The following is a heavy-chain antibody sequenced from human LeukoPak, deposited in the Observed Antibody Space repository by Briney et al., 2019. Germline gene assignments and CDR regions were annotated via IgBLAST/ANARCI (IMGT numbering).Heavy chain of an antibody. CDR2: INPNSGGT. CDR1: GYTFTGYY. CDR3: ARVRGVYCSSTSCYHFDY. J-gene: IGHJ4*01. Sequence: ASVKLSCKASGYTFTGYYMHWVRQAPGQGLEWMGWINPNSGGTNYAQKFQGRVTMTRDTSISTAYMELSRLRSDDTAVYYCARVRGVYCSSTSCYHFDYWGQGTLVTVSS. V-gene: IGHV1-2*02. D-gene: IGHD2-2*01.